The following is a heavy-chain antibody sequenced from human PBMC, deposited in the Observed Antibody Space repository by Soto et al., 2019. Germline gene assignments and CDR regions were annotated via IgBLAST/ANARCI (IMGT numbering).Heavy chain of an antibody. Sequence: EVQLVESGGGLVQPGGSLRLSCAASGFTFSSYSMNWVRQAPGKGLEWVSYISSSSSTIYYADSVKGRFTISRDNAKNSLYLQMNSLRAEDTALYYCARDGKTTVNDYWGQGSLVTVSS. V-gene: IGHV3-48*01. J-gene: IGHJ4*02. CDR1: GFTFSSYS. CDR3: ARDGKTTVNDY. CDR2: ISSSSSTI. D-gene: IGHD4-17*01.